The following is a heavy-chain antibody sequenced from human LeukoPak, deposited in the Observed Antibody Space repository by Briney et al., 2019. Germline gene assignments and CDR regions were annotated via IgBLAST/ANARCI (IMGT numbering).Heavy chain of an antibody. J-gene: IGHJ5*02. V-gene: IGHV4-61*02. CDR1: GGSISSGSYY. Sequence: SETLSLTCTVSGGSISSGSYYWSWIRRPAGRGLEWIGRIYTSGSTNYNPSLKSRVTISVDTSKNQFSLKLSSVTAADTAVYYCARGREYEGGHWFDPWGQGTLVTVSS. CDR2: IYTSGST. D-gene: IGHD2/OR15-2a*01. CDR3: ARGREYEGGHWFDP.